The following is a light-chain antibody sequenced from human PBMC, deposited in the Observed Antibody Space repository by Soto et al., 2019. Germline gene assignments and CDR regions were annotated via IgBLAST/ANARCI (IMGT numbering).Light chain of an antibody. V-gene: IGKV1-13*02. J-gene: IGKJ5*01. CDR1: QDIRGA. Sequence: AIQVTQSPSSLSASVGDRVTITCRASQDIRGALAWYQQKPGKAPKLLIYYVSTLESGVPSRFSGSGSGTEFTLAISSLQPEDFVTYYCQQFNSYPITFGHGTRLEIK. CDR2: YVS. CDR3: QQFNSYPIT.